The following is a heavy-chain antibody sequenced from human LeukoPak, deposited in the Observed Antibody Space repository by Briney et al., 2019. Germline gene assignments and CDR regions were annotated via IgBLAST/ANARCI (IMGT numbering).Heavy chain of an antibody. V-gene: IGHV3-23*01. Sequence: PGGSLRLSCAASGFTFSSYAMSWVRQAPGKGLEWVSAISGSGGSTYYADSVKGRFTISRDNSKNTLYLQMNSLRAEDTAVYYCAKEDLPVADTYEKAWFDPWGQGTLVTVSS. CDR2: ISGSGGST. D-gene: IGHD6-19*01. J-gene: IGHJ5*02. CDR3: AKEDLPVADTYEKAWFDP. CDR1: GFTFSSYA.